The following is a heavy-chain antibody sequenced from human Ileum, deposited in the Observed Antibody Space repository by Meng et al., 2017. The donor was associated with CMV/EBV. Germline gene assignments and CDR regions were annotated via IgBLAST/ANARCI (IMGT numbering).Heavy chain of an antibody. CDR1: GFTFRNYA. CDR3: AKDGSRSSSWQWFDS. CDR2: IFAGGSST. V-gene: IGHV3-23*03. Sequence: GESLKISCAGSGFTFRNYAMSWVRQAPGKGPEWVSFIFAGGSSTYYADSVKGRFTISRDTSTSALFLQMNSLRAEDTAVYYCAKDGSRSSSWQWFDSWGQGTLVTVSS. J-gene: IGHJ5*01. D-gene: IGHD2-2*01.